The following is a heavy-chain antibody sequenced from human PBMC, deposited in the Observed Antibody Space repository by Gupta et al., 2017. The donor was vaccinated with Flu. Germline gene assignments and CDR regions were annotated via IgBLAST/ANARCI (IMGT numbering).Heavy chain of an antibody. V-gene: IGHV3-23*01. J-gene: IGHJ5*02. CDR2: ITGSGSAT. Sequence: EVHLLQSGGGLVQPGGSLKVACDASGFTFSYYAMTWVRQAPGKGLEWVSVITGSGSATFYADSVKGRFAVYRDNSKNILFLQMDSLRAADTAIYYCARGIWRNWFDPWGQGTLVTVSS. CDR3: ARGIWRNWFDP. CDR1: GFTFSYYA.